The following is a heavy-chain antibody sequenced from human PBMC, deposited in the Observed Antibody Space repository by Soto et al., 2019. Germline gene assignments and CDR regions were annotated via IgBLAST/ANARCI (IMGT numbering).Heavy chain of an antibody. J-gene: IGHJ5*02. V-gene: IGHV4-39*01. Sequence: SETLSLTCSVSGDSISNSRFYWAWIRQPPGEGLEWTGSTYHAGNAYYKPSLKNRVTRSFTTSKHQFPINLPSLTAADAGLSYCATQFSDSTNSTTSRLDPWRKGNRVTASS. D-gene: IGHD3-22*01. CDR2: TYHAGNA. CDR1: GDSISNSRFY. CDR3: ATQFSDSTNSTTSRLDP.